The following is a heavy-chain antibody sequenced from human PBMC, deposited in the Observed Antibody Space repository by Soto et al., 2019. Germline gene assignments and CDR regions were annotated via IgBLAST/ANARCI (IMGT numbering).Heavy chain of an antibody. CDR2: ISGSGGST. Sequence: GSLRLSCAASGFTFSSYAMSWVRQAPGKGLEWVSAISGSGGSTYYADSVKGRFTISRDNSKNTLYLQMNSLRAEDTAVYYCAKDYLDYGDHIINWFDPWGQGTLVTVSS. CDR1: GFTFSSYA. CDR3: AKDYLDYGDHIINWFDP. J-gene: IGHJ5*02. V-gene: IGHV3-23*01. D-gene: IGHD4-17*01.